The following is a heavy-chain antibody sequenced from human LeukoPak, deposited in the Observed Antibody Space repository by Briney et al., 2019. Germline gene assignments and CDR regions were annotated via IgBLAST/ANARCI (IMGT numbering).Heavy chain of an antibody. CDR2: MTESGDTI. J-gene: IGHJ4*02. CDR3: ARDVYCSGGTCDLLDY. V-gene: IGHV3-23*01. CDR1: GFTFSSYA. Sequence: PGGSLRLSCAASGFTFSSYAMSWVRQAPGKGLEWVSAMTESGDTIYYADSVKGRFTISRDNSKNTLYLQMNSLRAEDTAVYYCARDVYCSGGTCDLLDYWGQGTLVTVSS. D-gene: IGHD2-15*01.